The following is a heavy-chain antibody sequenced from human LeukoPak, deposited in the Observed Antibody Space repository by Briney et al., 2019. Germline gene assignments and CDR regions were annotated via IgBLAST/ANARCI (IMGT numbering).Heavy chain of an antibody. CDR1: GFTFSSYW. D-gene: IGHD3-3*01. CDR2: IKQDGSEK. Sequence: PGGSLRLSCAASGFTFSSYWMSWVRQAPGKGLEWVANIKQDGSEKYYVDSVKGRFTISRDNAKNSLYLQMNSLRAEDTAVYYCARESSTWETLEWLLYPHYYYYYMDVWGKGTTVTVSS. CDR3: ARESSTWETLEWLLYPHYYYYYMDV. V-gene: IGHV3-7*01. J-gene: IGHJ6*03.